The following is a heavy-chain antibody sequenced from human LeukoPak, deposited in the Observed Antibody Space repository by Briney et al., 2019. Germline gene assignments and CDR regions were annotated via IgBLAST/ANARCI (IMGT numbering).Heavy chain of an antibody. V-gene: IGHV3-7*01. CDR2: IKQDRSEK. J-gene: IGHJ4*02. CDR3: ARIGYSSSAFDY. Sequence: GGSLRLSCAASGFTFTNYWMSWVRQAPGKGLELVANIKQDRSEKYYVDSVKGRFTISRDNAKNSLYVQMNSLRAEDTAVYYCARIGYSSSAFDYWGQGTLVTVSS. CDR1: GFTFTNYW. D-gene: IGHD6-6*01.